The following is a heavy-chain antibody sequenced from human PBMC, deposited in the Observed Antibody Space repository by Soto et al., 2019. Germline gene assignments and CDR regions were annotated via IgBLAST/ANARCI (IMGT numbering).Heavy chain of an antibody. D-gene: IGHD3-10*01. Sequence: TLSLTCTVSGGSISSYYWSWTLQPPGKGLEWIGYIYYSGSTNYNPSLKSRVTISVDTSKNQFSLKLSSVTAADTAVYYCARSLQPFINHFDYWGQGTLVTSPQ. CDR1: GGSISSYY. V-gene: IGHV4-59*01. J-gene: IGHJ4*02. CDR2: IYYSGST. CDR3: ARSLQPFINHFDY.